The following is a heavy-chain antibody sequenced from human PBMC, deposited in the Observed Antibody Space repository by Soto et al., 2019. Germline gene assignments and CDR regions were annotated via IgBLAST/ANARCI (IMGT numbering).Heavy chain of an antibody. Sequence: GASVKVSCKTSGYTFSNYGITWVRQAPGQPLEWLGWISLYSDGTNYAQKFQGRVSMTTDTSTTTAYMELRSLRSDDTAVYYCTRVVPGAEAWFGPWGQGTLVTVSS. V-gene: IGHV1-18*01. CDR2: ISLYSDGT. J-gene: IGHJ5*02. D-gene: IGHD2-2*01. CDR1: GYTFSNYG. CDR3: TRVVPGAEAWFGP.